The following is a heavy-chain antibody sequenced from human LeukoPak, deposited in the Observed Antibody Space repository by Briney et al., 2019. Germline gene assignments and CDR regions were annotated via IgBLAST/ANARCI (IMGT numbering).Heavy chain of an antibody. D-gene: IGHD3-10*01. CDR2: INPNSGGT. CDR3: ARIYSSGSFYNY. V-gene: IGHV1-2*02. CDR1: GYTFSDYY. J-gene: IGHJ4*02. Sequence: GASVKVSCKASGYTFSDYYMHWVRQAPEQGLEWMGWINPNSGGTTYAPKFQGRVTMTRDTSISTAYMDLSRLRSDDTAVYFCARIYSSGSFYNYWGQGTLVTVSS.